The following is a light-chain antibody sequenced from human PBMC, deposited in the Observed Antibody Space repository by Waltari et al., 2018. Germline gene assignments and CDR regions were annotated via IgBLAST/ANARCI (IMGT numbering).Light chain of an antibody. CDR2: DVT. CDR1: SSYIDSPNY. J-gene: IGLJ3*02. V-gene: IGLV2-14*01. CDR3: SSHTSSSTLV. Sequence: QSALTQPASVSGSPGQSITISCPPTSSYIDSPNYFYWYPQHPGKAPKLLIYDVTKRPSGVSNRFSGSKSGNTASLTISGLQGEDEADYYCSSHTSSSTLVFGGGTRLTVL.